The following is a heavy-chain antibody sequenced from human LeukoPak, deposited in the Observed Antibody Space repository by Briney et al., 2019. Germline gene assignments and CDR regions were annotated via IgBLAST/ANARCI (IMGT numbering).Heavy chain of an antibody. J-gene: IGHJ4*02. V-gene: IGHV3-21*01. Sequence: GGSLRLSCAASGFTFSSYSMNWVRQAPGKGLEWVSSISSSSSYIYYADSVKGRFTISRDNAKNSLYLQMNSLRAEDTAVYYCARDSVGYSSGWYFLYWGLGTLVTVSS. CDR3: ARDSVGYSSGWYFLY. CDR1: GFTFSSYS. CDR2: ISSSSSYI. D-gene: IGHD6-19*01.